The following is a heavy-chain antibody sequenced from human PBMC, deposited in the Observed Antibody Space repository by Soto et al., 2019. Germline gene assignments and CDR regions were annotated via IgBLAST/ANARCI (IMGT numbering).Heavy chain of an antibody. J-gene: IGHJ4*02. D-gene: IGHD2-2*02. V-gene: IGHV5-51*01. CDR3: ARQYCTISACYNAVDH. CDR1: GYSFTSYW. CDR2: IYPGDSDT. Sequence: GESLKISCKGSGYSFTSYWIGWVRQMPGKGLEWMGIIYPGDSDTRYSPSFQGQATISADKSISTAYLQWSSLKTSDTAIYYCARQYCTISACYNAVDHWGQGTLVTVSS.